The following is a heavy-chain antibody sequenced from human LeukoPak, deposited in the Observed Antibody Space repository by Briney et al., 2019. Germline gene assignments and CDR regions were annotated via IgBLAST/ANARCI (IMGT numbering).Heavy chain of an antibody. CDR3: AKEVVMGETTYYYYGMDV. CDR2: ISGSGGRG. J-gene: IGHJ6*02. V-gene: IGHV3-23*01. D-gene: IGHD1-26*01. Sequence: PGGSLRLFCAASGCNFRGYAMSWVRQPPGQGVEWVSAISGSGGRGHYADSLRGRFTISRDNSQNTLQLQMNSLRAEDTAVYYCAKEVVMGETTYYYYGMDVWGQGTTVTVSS. CDR1: GCNFRGYA.